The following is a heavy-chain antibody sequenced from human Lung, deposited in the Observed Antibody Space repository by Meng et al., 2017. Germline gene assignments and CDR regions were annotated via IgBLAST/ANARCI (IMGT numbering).Heavy chain of an antibody. CDR1: GGSISSSNW. Sequence: QVQLQEAGPGLVKPLGTLSLTCGVSGGSISSSNWWSWVRQPPGKGLEWIGEIYHSGGTKYNPSLKSRVTISVDKSKNQFSLKLSSVTAADTAVYYCARGLGEAVVPRTMFDYWGQGTLVTVSS. D-gene: IGHD2-2*01. CDR3: ARGLGEAVVPRTMFDY. V-gene: IGHV4-4*02. J-gene: IGHJ4*02. CDR2: IYHSGGT.